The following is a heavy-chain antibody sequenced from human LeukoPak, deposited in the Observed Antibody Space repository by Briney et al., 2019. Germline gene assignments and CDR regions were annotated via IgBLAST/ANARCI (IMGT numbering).Heavy chain of an antibody. D-gene: IGHD3-16*02. CDR2: IKSKTDGGTT. CDR3: TTEGYVWGSYRSVGWFDP. CDR1: GFTFSSYS. Sequence: GSLRLSCAASGFTFSSYSMNWVRQAPGKGLEWVGRIKSKTDGGTTDYAAPVKGRFTISRDDSKNTLYLQMNSLKTEDTAVYYCTTEGYVWGSYRSVGWFDPWGQGTLVTVSS. V-gene: IGHV3-15*01. J-gene: IGHJ5*02.